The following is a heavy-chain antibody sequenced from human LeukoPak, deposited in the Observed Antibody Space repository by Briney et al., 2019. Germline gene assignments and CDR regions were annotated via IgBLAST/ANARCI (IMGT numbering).Heavy chain of an antibody. CDR2: IYHSGST. J-gene: IGHJ6*03. D-gene: IGHD3-10*01. V-gene: IGHV4-38-2*01. CDR1: GYSISSGYY. Sequence: NPSETLSLTCAVSGYSISSGYYWGWIRQPPGKGLEWIGSIYHSGSTYYNPSLKSRVTISVDTSKNQFSLKLSSVTAADTAVYYCARYGEDYYGSGSRYYYYMDVWGKGTTVTVSS. CDR3: ARYGEDYYGSGSRYYYYMDV.